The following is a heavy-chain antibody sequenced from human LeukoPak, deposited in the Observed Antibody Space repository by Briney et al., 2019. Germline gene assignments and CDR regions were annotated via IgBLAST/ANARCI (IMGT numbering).Heavy chain of an antibody. Sequence: GASVKVSCKASGYTFTSYYMHWVRQAPGQGLEWMGIINPSGGSTSYAQKFQGRVTMTRDMSTSTVYMELSSLRSVDTAVYYCARDNLAYCGGDCYSGSGPFDPWGQGTLVTVSS. D-gene: IGHD2-21*02. V-gene: IGHV1-46*01. CDR2: INPSGGST. J-gene: IGHJ5*02. CDR1: GYTFTSYY. CDR3: ARDNLAYCGGDCYSGSGPFDP.